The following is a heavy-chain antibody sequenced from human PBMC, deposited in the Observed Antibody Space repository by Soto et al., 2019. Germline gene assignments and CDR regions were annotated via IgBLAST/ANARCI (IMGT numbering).Heavy chain of an antibody. V-gene: IGHV4-59*01. CDR2: IYYSGST. CDR3: ARGVMVRGVIYKIKSRDYGMDV. D-gene: IGHD3-10*01. Sequence: SETLSLTCTVSGGSISSYYWSWIRQPPGKGLEWIGYIYYSGSTNYNPSLKSRVTIPVDTSKNQFSLKLSSVTAADTAVYYCARGVMVRGVIYKIKSRDYGMDVWGQGTTVTVSS. J-gene: IGHJ6*01. CDR1: GGSISSYY.